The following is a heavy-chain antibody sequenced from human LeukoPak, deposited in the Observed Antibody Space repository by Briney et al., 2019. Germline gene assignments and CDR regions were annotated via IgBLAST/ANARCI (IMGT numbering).Heavy chain of an antibody. J-gene: IGHJ4*02. CDR1: GFTFSSYW. D-gene: IGHD2-15*01. CDR3: ARGAQYCNGGSCFEYYFNY. V-gene: IGHV3-7*01. CDR2: IKQDGSEK. Sequence: PGGSLRLSCAASGFTFSSYWMSWVRQAPGKGLEWVGNIKQDGSEKYYADSVKGRFTISRDNAKSSLYLQMNSLRAEDTAVYYCARGAQYCNGGSCFEYYFNYWGQGTLVTVSS.